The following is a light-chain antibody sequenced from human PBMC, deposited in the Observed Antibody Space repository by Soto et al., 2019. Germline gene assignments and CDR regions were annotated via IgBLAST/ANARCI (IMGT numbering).Light chain of an antibody. CDR3: QQSYSTPPVT. Sequence: DIQMTQSPSSLSASVGDRVTITCRASQSLSSYLNWYQQKPGKAPKLLIYAASSLQSGVPSRFSGSGSGTDFTLTISSLQPEDFATYYCQQSYSTPPVTFGPGTKVDIK. CDR2: AAS. CDR1: QSLSSY. J-gene: IGKJ3*01. V-gene: IGKV1-39*01.